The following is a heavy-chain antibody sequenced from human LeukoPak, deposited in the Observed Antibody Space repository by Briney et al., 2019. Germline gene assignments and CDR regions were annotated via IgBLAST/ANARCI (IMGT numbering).Heavy chain of an antibody. CDR1: GFTFSSYG. CDR3: AKDQVGYYDSSGYYSSPGDY. Sequence: PGGPLRLSCAASGFTFSSYGMHWVRQAPGKGLEWVAFIRYDGSNKYYADSVKGRFTISRDNSKNTLYLQMNSLRAEDTAVYYCAKDQVGYYDSSGYYSSPGDYWGQGTLVTVSS. V-gene: IGHV3-30*02. D-gene: IGHD3-22*01. J-gene: IGHJ4*02. CDR2: IRYDGSNK.